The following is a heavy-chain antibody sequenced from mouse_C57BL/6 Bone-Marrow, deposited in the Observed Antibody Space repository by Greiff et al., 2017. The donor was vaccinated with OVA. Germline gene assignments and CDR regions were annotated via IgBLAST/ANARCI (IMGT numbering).Heavy chain of an antibody. CDR2: IDPSDSYT. CDR1: GYTFTSYW. Sequence: VQLQQPGAELVRPGTSVKLSCKASGYTFTSYWMHWVKQRPGQGLEWIGVIDPSDSYTNYNQKFKGKATLTVDTSSSTAYMQLSNLTSEDSAVYYCARDRYYAMDYWGQGTSVTVSS. J-gene: IGHJ4*01. CDR3: ARDRYYAMDY. V-gene: IGHV1-59*01.